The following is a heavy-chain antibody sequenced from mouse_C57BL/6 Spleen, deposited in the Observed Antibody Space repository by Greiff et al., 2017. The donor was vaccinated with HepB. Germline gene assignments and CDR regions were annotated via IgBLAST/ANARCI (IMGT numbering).Heavy chain of an antibody. D-gene: IGHD1-1*01. Sequence: QVQLQQPGAELVKPGASVKLSCKASGYTFTSYWMQWVKQRPGQGLEWIGEIDPSDSYTNYNQKFKGKATLTVDTSSSTAYMQLSSLTSEDSAVYDCASGVLRTKDYWGQGTTLTVSS. CDR1: GYTFTSYW. CDR3: ASGVLRTKDY. V-gene: IGHV1-50*01. CDR2: IDPSDSYT. J-gene: IGHJ2*01.